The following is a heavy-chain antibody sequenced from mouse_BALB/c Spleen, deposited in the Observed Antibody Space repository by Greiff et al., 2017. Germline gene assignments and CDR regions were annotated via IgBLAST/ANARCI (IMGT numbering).Heavy chain of an antibody. V-gene: IGHV2-9*02. J-gene: IGHJ3*01. Sequence: VMLVESGPGLVAPSQSLSITCTVSGFSLTSYGVHWVRQPPGKGLEWLGVIWAGGSTNYNSALMSRLSISKDNSKSQVFLKMNSLQTDDTAMYYCSRDTMIRGFAYWGQGTLVTVSA. CDR2: IWAGGST. CDR3: SRDTMIRGFAY. D-gene: IGHD2-4*01. CDR1: GFSLTSYG.